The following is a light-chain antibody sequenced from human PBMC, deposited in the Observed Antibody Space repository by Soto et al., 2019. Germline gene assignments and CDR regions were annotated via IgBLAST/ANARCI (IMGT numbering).Light chain of an antibody. CDR1: TSDIGGYKY. J-gene: IGLJ1*01. Sequence: QSALTQPASVSGSPGQSITISCTGTTSDIGGYKYVSWYQHYPGKAPKLMIYEVSSRPSGVSNRFSGSKYGNTASLTISGLQAEDEADYFCGSFSSTSTLYVVGSGTKVTVL. CDR2: EVS. CDR3: GSFSSTSTLYV. V-gene: IGLV2-14*01.